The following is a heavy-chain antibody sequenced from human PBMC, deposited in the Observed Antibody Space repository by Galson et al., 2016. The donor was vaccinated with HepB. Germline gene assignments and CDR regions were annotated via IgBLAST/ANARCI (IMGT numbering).Heavy chain of an antibody. CDR1: GFSLSTNGVG. D-gene: IGHD6-6*01. Sequence: PALVKPTQTLTLTCTFSGFSLSTNGVGVGWIRQPPGKALQWLALIYWDDDKRYSPSLKSRLTITEDTSENQVVLTVTNMDPVDTATYYCAHKRPGDSSYDYWGQGTQVTVSA. CDR2: IYWDDDK. CDR3: AHKRPGDSSYDY. V-gene: IGHV2-5*02. J-gene: IGHJ4*02.